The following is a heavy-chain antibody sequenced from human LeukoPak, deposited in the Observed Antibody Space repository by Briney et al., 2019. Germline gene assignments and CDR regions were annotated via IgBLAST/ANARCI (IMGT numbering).Heavy chain of an antibody. CDR1: GYTFTSYD. D-gene: IGHD3-16*02. V-gene: IGHV1-8*01. CDR2: MNPNSGNT. J-gene: IGHJ3*02. CDR3: ARVVLYDYVWGSYRFDAFDI. Sequence: APVKVSCKASGYTFTSYDINWVRQATGQGLEWMGWMNPNSGNTGYAQKFQGRVTMTRNTSISTAYMELSSLRSEDTAVYYCARVVLYDYVWGSYRFDAFDIWGQGTMVTVSS.